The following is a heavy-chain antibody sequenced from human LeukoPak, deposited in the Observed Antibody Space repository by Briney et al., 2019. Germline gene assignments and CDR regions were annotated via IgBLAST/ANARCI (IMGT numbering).Heavy chain of an antibody. J-gene: IGHJ4*02. CDR2: INHSGST. Sequence: PSETLSLTCAVYGGSFSGYYWSWIRQPPGKGLEWIGEINHSGSTNYNPSLKSRVPILLDTSKNQFSLKLSSVTAADTAVYYCARIEARDGYNYRDYWGQGTLVTVSS. CDR3: ARIEARDGYNYRDY. V-gene: IGHV4-34*01. CDR1: GGSFSGYY. D-gene: IGHD5-24*01.